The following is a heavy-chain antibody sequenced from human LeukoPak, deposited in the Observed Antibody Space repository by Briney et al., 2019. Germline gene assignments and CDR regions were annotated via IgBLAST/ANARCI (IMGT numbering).Heavy chain of an antibody. Sequence: PGGSMRLSCAASGFTVSSNYMSWVRQAPGKGLEWVSVIYSGGSTYYADSVKGRFTISRDNSKNTLYLQMNSLRAEDTAVYYCARGPYSSGWYGGYYYYMDVWGKGTTVTISS. D-gene: IGHD6-19*01. V-gene: IGHV3-53*01. CDR1: GFTVSSNY. CDR2: IYSGGST. CDR3: ARGPYSSGWYGGYYYYMDV. J-gene: IGHJ6*03.